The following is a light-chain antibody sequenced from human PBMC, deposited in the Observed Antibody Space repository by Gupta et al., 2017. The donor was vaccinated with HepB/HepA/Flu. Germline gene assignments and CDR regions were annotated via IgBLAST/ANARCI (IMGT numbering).Light chain of an antibody. V-gene: IGLV1-40*01. CDR3: QSYDSSLSGSGV. J-gene: IGLJ1*01. CDR2: GNS. CDR1: SSNIGATYD. Sequence: QSVLTQPPSVSGAPGQRVTISCTGGSSNIGATYDLHWYQHLPGTAPKLLIYGNSHRPSGVPDRFSGSKSGTSASLAITGLQAEDEADYYCQSYDSSLSGSGVFGTGTKVTVL.